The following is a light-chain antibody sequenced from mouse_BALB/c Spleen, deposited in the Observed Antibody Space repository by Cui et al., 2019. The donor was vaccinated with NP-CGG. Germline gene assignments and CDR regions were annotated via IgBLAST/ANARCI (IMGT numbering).Light chain of an antibody. J-gene: IGLJ1*01. Sequence: QAVVAPESALTTSPGETVTLTCRSRTGAVTTNNFANWVQEKPDHLFTGLIGGTNNRTPGVPARFSGSLIGDKAALTITGAQTEDEAIYFCALWYSNHWVFGGGTKLTVL. V-gene: IGLV1*01. CDR2: GTN. CDR3: ALWYSNHWV. CDR1: TGAVTTNNF.